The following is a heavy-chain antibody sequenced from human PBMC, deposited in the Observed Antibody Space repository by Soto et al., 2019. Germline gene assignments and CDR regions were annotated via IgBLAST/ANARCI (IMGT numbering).Heavy chain of an antibody. Sequence: QVQLQESGPGLVKPSGTLSLTCAVFGGSISNSNWWTWVRQPPGKGLDWIGEIFHSGRTNYNSSLMGRVTTSVDKANNQFSLKLSSVTAADTAVYYCAHRPIVGAAIWGQGTVVTVSS. V-gene: IGHV4-4*02. CDR1: GGSISNSNW. CDR3: AHRPIVGAAI. CDR2: IFHSGRT. J-gene: IGHJ4*02. D-gene: IGHD1-26*01.